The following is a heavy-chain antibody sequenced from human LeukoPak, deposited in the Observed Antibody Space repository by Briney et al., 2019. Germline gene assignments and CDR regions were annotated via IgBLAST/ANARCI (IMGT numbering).Heavy chain of an antibody. D-gene: IGHD1-26*01. Sequence: ASVKVSCKASGYTFTGYYMHWVRQAPGQGLEWMGRINPNNGGTNYAQKFQGRVTMTGDTSISSAYMELSSLRSDDTAVYYCTRESGSYHGNDYWGQGTLVTVSS. V-gene: IGHV1-2*06. J-gene: IGHJ4*02. CDR2: INPNNGGT. CDR1: GYTFTGYY. CDR3: TRESGSYHGNDY.